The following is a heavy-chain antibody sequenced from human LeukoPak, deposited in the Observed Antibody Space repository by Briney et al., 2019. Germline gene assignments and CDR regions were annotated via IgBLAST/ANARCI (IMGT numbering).Heavy chain of an antibody. CDR3: ARVARPGMYYYYYMDV. D-gene: IGHD6-6*01. CDR1: GGSFSGYY. Sequence: SETLSLTCAVYGGSFSGYYWSWIRQPPGKGLEWIGEINHSGSTNYNPSLKSRVTISVDTSKNQFSLKLSSVTAADTAVYYCARVARPGMYYYYYMDVWGKGTTVTVSS. J-gene: IGHJ6*03. V-gene: IGHV4-34*01. CDR2: INHSGST.